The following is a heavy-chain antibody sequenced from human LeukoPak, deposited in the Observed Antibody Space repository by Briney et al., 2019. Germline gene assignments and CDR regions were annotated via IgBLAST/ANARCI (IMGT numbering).Heavy chain of an antibody. V-gene: IGHV3-30*18. CDR1: GFTFTTYR. D-gene: IGHD2-15*01. CDR2: ISYDGTKT. J-gene: IGHJ4*02. CDR3: AKDRREYCSGGSCYYNFDY. Sequence: GGSLRLSCAASGFTFTTYRMHWVRQAPGEGLDWVALISYDGTKTYYSDSVKGRFTISRDNSKNTLFLQMNSLRAEDTAVYYCAKDRREYCSGGSCYYNFDYWGQGTLVTVSS.